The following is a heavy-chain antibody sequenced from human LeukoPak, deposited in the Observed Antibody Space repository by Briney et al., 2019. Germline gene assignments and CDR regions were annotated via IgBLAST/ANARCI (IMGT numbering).Heavy chain of an antibody. CDR1: GFTVSSNY. Sequence: GSLRLSCAASGFTVSSNYMSWVRQAPGKGLEWIGSIYYSGSTYYNPSLKSRVTISVDTSKNQFSLKLSSVTAADTAVYYCAIYNDFYFDYWGQGTLVTVSS. CDR2: IYYSGST. J-gene: IGHJ4*02. D-gene: IGHD3-3*01. V-gene: IGHV4-59*05. CDR3: AIYNDFYFDY.